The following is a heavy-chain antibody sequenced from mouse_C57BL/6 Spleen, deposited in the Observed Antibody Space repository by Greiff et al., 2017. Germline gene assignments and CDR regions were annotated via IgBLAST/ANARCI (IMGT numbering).Heavy chain of an antibody. CDR2: LAPSDRYS. V-gene: IGHV1-69*01. J-gene: IGHJ4*01. CDR3: GRSRDMDY. Sequence: VQLQQPGAELVMPGASVKLSCKASGYTFTSYWMHWLKHRPGQGLVWIGELAPSDRYSNYNQKFKGKSTFTVDQSSSTAYMQLRSLTSEDSAVYYCGRSRDMDYWGQGTSVTVSS. CDR1: GYTFTSYW.